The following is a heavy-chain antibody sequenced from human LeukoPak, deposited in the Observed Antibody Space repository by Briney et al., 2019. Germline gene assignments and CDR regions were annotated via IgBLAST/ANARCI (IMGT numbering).Heavy chain of an antibody. V-gene: IGHV1-69*02. Sequence: SVKVSCKASGGTFSSYTISWVRQAPGQGLEWMGRIIPILGIANYAEKFQGRVTITAGKSTSTAYMELSSLRSEDTAVYYCARHRSGYNPEYIQHWGQGTLVTVSP. D-gene: IGHD3-22*01. CDR3: ARHRSGYNPEYIQH. J-gene: IGHJ1*01. CDR1: GGTFSSYT. CDR2: IIPILGIA.